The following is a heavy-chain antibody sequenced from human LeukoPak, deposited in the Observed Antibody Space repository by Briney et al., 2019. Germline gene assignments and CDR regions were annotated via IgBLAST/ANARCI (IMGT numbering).Heavy chain of an antibody. D-gene: IGHD2-15*01. CDR3: ARDQSGGRGLNAFDI. V-gene: IGHV4-38-2*02. CDR1: GYFIRSGFY. CDR2: FYHSGST. Sequence: SETLSLTCTVSGYFIRSGFYWGWIRQPPGKGLEWIGSFYHSGSTYYNPSLESRVTISLDTSKNQLSLKLTSVTAADTAVYYCARDQSGGRGLNAFDIWGQGTMVTVSS. J-gene: IGHJ3*02.